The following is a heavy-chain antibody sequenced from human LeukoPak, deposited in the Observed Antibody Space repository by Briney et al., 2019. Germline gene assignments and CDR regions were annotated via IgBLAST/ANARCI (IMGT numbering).Heavy chain of an antibody. D-gene: IGHD3-10*01. CDR1: GGSISSGSYY. J-gene: IGHJ6*03. CDR3: ARDSFRLWFGELLYYMDV. CDR2: IYTSGST. Sequence: PSQTLSLTCTVSGGSISSGSYYWSWIRQPAGKGLEWIARIYTSGSTNYNPSLKSRVTISVDTSKNQFSLKLSSVTAADTAVYYCARDSFRLWFGELLYYMDVWGKGTTVTVSS. V-gene: IGHV4-61*02.